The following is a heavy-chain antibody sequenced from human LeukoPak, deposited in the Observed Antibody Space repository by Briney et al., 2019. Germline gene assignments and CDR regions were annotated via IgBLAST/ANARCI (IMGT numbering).Heavy chain of an antibody. Sequence: GGSLRLSCAASGFTFSDYYMSWVRQAPGKGLEWVANIKQDGSEKYYVDSVKGRFTISRDNAQTSPYLQLNSLRVEDTAVYYCASAQGLAAVHYFDYWGQGTLLTVSS. CDR1: GFTFSDYY. CDR2: IKQDGSEK. V-gene: IGHV3-7*01. D-gene: IGHD6-25*01. CDR3: ASAQGLAAVHYFDY. J-gene: IGHJ4*02.